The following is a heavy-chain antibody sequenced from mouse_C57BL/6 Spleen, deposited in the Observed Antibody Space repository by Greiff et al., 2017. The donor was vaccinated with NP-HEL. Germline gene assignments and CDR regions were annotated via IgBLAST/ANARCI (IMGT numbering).Heavy chain of an antibody. D-gene: IGHD1-1*01. CDR1: GYAFSSYW. J-gene: IGHJ2*01. CDR2: IYPGDGDT. CDR3: ARGDYGSSRGYFDY. Sequence: QVQLQQSGAELVKPGASVKISCKASGYAFSSYWMNWAKQRPGKGLEWIGQIYPGDGDTNYNGKFKGKATLTADKSSSTAYMQLSSLTSEDSAVYFCARGDYGSSRGYFDYWGQGTTLTVSS. V-gene: IGHV1-80*01.